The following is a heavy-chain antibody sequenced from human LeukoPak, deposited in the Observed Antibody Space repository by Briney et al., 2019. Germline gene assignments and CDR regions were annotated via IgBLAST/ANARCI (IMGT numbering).Heavy chain of an antibody. CDR3: AKEGIVVVPAAHYYYYYMDV. CDR1: GFIVSSTH. CDR2: LYSAGTT. Sequence: GGSLRLSCAASGFIVSSTHMTWVRQAPGGGLEWVSVLYSAGTTYYADSVKGRFTISRDNSKNTLYLQMNSLRAEDTAVYYCAKEGIVVVPAAHYYYYYMDVWGKGTTVTVSS. J-gene: IGHJ6*03. V-gene: IGHV3-53*05. D-gene: IGHD2-2*01.